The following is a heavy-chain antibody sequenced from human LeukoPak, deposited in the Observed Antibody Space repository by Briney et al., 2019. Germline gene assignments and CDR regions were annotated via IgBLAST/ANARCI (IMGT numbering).Heavy chain of an antibody. Sequence: GGSLRLSCAASGFTFSIYAVNWVRQAPGKGLEWVAVISYDGSNKYYADSVKGRFTISRDNSKNTLYLQMNSLRAEDTAVYYCAKDLDSSGRLVEGYWGQGTLVTVSS. CDR2: ISYDGSNK. CDR1: GFTFSIYA. J-gene: IGHJ4*02. D-gene: IGHD6-19*01. CDR3: AKDLDSSGRLVEGY. V-gene: IGHV3-30-3*01.